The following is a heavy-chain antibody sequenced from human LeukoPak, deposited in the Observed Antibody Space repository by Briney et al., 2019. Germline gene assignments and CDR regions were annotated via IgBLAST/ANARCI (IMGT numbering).Heavy chain of an antibody. CDR2: TYYRSKWYY. Sequence: SQTLSLTCAISGDSVSGISVAWNWIRQSPSRGLEWLGRTYYRSKWYYEYAVSVQSRINISPDTSKNLSSLQPTSVTPEDTAVYYCSLARPAYHYGMDVWAQGTKVTASS. J-gene: IGHJ6*02. CDR1: GDSVSGISVA. CDR3: SLARPAYHYGMDV. V-gene: IGHV6-1*01. D-gene: IGHD6-6*01.